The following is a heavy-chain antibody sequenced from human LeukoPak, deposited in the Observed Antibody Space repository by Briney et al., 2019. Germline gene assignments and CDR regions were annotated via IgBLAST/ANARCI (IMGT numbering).Heavy chain of an antibody. J-gene: IGHJ4*02. Sequence: GGSLRLSCAASGFTFSSYSMNWVRQAPGKGLEWVSSISSSSSYIYYADSVKGRFTISRDNAKNTLYLQMSSLRAEDTAIYYCVYSGYDWTYYFDWWGQGTLVTVSS. CDR3: VYSGYDWTYYFDW. V-gene: IGHV3-21*01. CDR1: GFTFSSYS. D-gene: IGHD5-12*01. CDR2: ISSSSSYI.